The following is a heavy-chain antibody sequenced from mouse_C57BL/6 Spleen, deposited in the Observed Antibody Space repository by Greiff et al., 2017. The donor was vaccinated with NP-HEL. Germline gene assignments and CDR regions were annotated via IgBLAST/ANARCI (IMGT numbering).Heavy chain of an antibody. CDR1: GYTFTSYW. CDR3: ASPQMDY. CDR2: IDPSDSYT. J-gene: IGHJ4*01. V-gene: IGHV1-50*01. Sequence: VQLQQSGAELVKPGASVKLSCKASGYTFTSYWMQWVKQRPGQGLEWIGEIDPSDSYTNYNQKFKGKATLTVDTSSSTAYMQLSSLTSEDSAVYYCASPQMDYWGQGTSVTVSS.